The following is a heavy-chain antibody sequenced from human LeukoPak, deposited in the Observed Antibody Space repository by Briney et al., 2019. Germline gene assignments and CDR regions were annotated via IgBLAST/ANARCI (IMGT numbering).Heavy chain of an antibody. CDR3: ARDHVIRQAPPGF. J-gene: IGHJ4*02. CDR2: ISHEGSGK. D-gene: IGHD3-10*01. Sequence: GMPLRLSCAASGFSFGSYGMHWVRQAPGKGLEWVAVISHEGSGKYHADSVRGRFTISRDNSKNTVYLQMNSLRAEDTAVYYCARDHVIRQAPPGFWGQGTLVTVSS. V-gene: IGHV3-30*03. CDR1: GFSFGSYG.